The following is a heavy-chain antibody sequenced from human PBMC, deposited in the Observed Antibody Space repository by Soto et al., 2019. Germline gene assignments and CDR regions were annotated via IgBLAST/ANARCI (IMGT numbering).Heavy chain of an antibody. V-gene: IGHV4-34*01. J-gene: IGHJ4*02. Sequence: PSETLSLTCAVYGGSFSGYYWSWIRQPPGKGLEWIGEINHSGSTNYNPSLKSRVTISVDTSKNQFSLKLSSVTAADTAVYYCARKSRITIFGVVNERPYYFEYWGQGTLVTVSS. D-gene: IGHD3-3*01. CDR3: ARKSRITIFGVVNERPYYFEY. CDR2: INHSGST. CDR1: GGSFSGYY.